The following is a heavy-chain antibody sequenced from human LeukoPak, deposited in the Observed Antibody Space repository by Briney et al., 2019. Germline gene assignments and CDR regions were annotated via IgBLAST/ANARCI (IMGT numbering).Heavy chain of an antibody. CDR2: INHSGST. Sequence: PSQTLSLTCAVYGGSFSGYYWSWIRQPPGKGLEWIGEINHSGSTNYNPSLKSRVTVSVDTSKNQFSLKLSSVTAADTAVYYCARAVCGTIFWRPYYYYGMDVWGQGTTVTVSS. CDR3: ARAVCGTIFWRPYYYYGMDV. V-gene: IGHV4-34*01. J-gene: IGHJ6*01. CDR1: GGSFSGYY. D-gene: IGHD3-9*01.